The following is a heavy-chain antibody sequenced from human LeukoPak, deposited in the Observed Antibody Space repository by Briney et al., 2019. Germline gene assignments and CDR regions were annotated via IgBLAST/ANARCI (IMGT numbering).Heavy chain of an antibody. V-gene: IGHV3-11*01. CDR1: GFTFSDYY. CDR2: ISSSGSTI. J-gene: IGHJ5*02. Sequence: GGSLRLSCAASGFTFSDYYMSWIRQAPGKGLEWVSYISSSGSTIYYADSVKGRFTISRDNAKNPLYLQMNSLRAEDTAVYYCARDFAAAGTPNNWFDPWGQGTLVTVSS. D-gene: IGHD6-13*01. CDR3: ARDFAAAGTPNNWFDP.